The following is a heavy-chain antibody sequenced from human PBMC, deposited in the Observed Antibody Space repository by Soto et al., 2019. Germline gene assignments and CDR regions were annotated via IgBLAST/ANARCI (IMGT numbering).Heavy chain of an antibody. V-gene: IGHV3-30-3*02. Sequence: QVQLVESGGGVVQPGRSLRLSCAASGFTFSSYAMHWVRQAPGKGLEWVAVISYDGSNKYYADSVKGRFTISRDNSKNTLYLQMNSLRAEDTAVYYCAKQISAAADQPLDYWGQGTLVTVSS. CDR2: ISYDGSNK. CDR3: AKQISAAADQPLDY. CDR1: GFTFSSYA. D-gene: IGHD6-13*01. J-gene: IGHJ4*02.